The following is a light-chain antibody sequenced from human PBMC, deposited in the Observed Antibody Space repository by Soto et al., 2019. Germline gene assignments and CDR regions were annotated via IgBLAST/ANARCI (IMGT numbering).Light chain of an antibody. Sequence: DIPMTQSPSSLSASVGDRVTITCRASQTISSYLNWYQQKPGKAPKLLIYAASSLQSGVPSRFSGSGSWIDFTLTFSSLQPEDFAIYYCQQSYNTPQYTFGQGTELEIK. CDR2: AAS. J-gene: IGKJ2*01. CDR3: QQSYNTPQYT. CDR1: QTISSY. V-gene: IGKV1-39*01.